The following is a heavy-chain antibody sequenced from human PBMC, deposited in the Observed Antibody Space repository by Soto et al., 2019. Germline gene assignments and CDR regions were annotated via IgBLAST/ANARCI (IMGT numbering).Heavy chain of an antibody. CDR1: GYTLTEVS. J-gene: IGHJ1*01. Sequence: GAAVKFSCKVSGYTLTEVSMHWVRQAPGKGREWMGGFDPEDGETIYAQKIQGRVNMTEDTSTDTAYKELSRLRSEDTAVYYCATVGYYYDSSGYSLLAEYFQHWGQGTLVTVSS. CDR2: FDPEDGET. D-gene: IGHD3-22*01. CDR3: ATVGYYYDSSGYSLLAEYFQH. V-gene: IGHV1-24*01.